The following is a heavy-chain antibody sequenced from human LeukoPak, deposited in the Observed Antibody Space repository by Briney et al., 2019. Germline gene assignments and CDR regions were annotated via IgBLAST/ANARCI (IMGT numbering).Heavy chain of an antibody. CDR3: ARGGYCSSTSCYMRSPFDP. Sequence: GASVKASCKASGYTFTGYDINWVRQATGQGLEWMGWMNPNSGNTGYAQKFQGRVTITRDTSISTAYMELSSLRSEGTAVYYCARGGYCSSTSCYMRSPFDPWGQGTLVTVSS. D-gene: IGHD2-2*02. CDR1: GYTFTGYD. V-gene: IGHV1-8*03. J-gene: IGHJ5*02. CDR2: MNPNSGNT.